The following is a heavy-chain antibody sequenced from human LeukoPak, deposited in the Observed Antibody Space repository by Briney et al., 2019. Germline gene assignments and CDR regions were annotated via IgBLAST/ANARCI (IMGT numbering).Heavy chain of an antibody. CDR2: INPNSGGT. Sequence: ASVKVSCKASGYTFTGYYMHWVRQAPGQGLEWMGWINPNSGGTNYAQKFQGRVTMTRDTSISTAYMELSRLRSDDTAVYYCARALGSYGYSWFDPWGQGTLVTVSS. J-gene: IGHJ5*02. CDR1: GYTFTGYY. D-gene: IGHD5-18*01. V-gene: IGHV1-2*02. CDR3: ARALGSYGYSWFDP.